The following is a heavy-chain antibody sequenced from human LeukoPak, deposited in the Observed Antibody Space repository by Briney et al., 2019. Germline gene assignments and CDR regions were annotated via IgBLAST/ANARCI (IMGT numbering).Heavy chain of an antibody. V-gene: IGHV4-38-2*02. CDR1: GYSISSGYY. J-gene: IGHJ6*04. D-gene: IGHD3-10*01. Sequence: SETLSLTCAVSGYSISSGYYWGWIRQPPGKGLEWIGSIYHSGSTYYNPSLKSRVTISVDTSKNQFSLKLSSVTAADTAVYYCARDDTMVRGSRDYYGMDVWGKGTTVTVSS. CDR2: IYHSGST. CDR3: ARDDTMVRGSRDYYGMDV.